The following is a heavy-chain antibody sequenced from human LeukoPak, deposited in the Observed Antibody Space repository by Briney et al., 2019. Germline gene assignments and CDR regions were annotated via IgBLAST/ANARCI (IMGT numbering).Heavy chain of an antibody. V-gene: IGHV3-48*03. D-gene: IGHD4-17*01. CDR2: ISSSGSSI. J-gene: IGHJ4*02. Sequence: QPGGSLRLSCAASGFTFSSYEMNWVRQAPGKGLEWVSYISSSGSSIYYADSVEGRFTISRDNAKNSLYLQMNSLRAGDTAVYYRARDHRSVIDYWGQGTLVTVSS. CDR1: GFTFSSYE. CDR3: ARDHRSVIDY.